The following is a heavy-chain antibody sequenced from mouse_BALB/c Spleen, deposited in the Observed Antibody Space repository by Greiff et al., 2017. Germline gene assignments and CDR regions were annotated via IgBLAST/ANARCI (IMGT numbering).Heavy chain of an antibody. Sequence: EVHLVESGGGLVKPGGSLKLSCAASGFTFSSYAMSWVRQTPEKRLEWVASISSGGSTYYPDSVKGRFTISRDNARNILYLQMSSLRSEDTAMYYCARGEGYYAMDYWGQGTSVTVSS. J-gene: IGHJ4*01. CDR1: GFTFSSYA. V-gene: IGHV5-6-5*01. CDR3: ARGEGYYAMDY. CDR2: ISSGGST.